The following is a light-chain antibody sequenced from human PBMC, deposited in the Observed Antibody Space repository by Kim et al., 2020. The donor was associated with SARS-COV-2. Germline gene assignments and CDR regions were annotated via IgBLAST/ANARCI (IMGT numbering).Light chain of an antibody. CDR2: DKN. J-gene: IGLJ2*01. V-gene: IGLV3-19*01. CDR1: SLRSYY. Sequence: ALGHTVRITCPGVSLRSYYASWYQQKPGQAPLLVIYDKNIRPSGIPDRFSGSSSGNTASLTITGAQAEDEADYYCNSRDTISKHVVFGGGTQLTVL. CDR3: NSRDTISKHVV.